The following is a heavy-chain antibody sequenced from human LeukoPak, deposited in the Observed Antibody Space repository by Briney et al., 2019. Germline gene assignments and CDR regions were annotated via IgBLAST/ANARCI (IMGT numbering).Heavy chain of an antibody. J-gene: IGHJ3*02. D-gene: IGHD6-13*01. Sequence: GRSLRLSCAASGFTFSSYGMHWVRQAPGRGLEWVAAISYDGSNKYYADSVKGRFTISRDNSKNTLYLQMNSLRAEDTAVYYCAKDHGIAAAGNEGDAFDIWGQGTMVTVSS. CDR1: GFTFSSYG. CDR2: ISYDGSNK. CDR3: AKDHGIAAAGNEGDAFDI. V-gene: IGHV3-30*18.